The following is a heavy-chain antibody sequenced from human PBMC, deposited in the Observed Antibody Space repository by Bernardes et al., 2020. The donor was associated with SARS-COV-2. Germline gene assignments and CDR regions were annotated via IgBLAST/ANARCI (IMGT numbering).Heavy chain of an antibody. CDR2: IYYSGST. Sequence: SETLSLTCSVSGGSISSSSYYWGWIRQPPGKGLEWIGSIYYSGSTYYNPSLKSRVTISLDTSKNQFSLKLSSVTAADTAVYHCARQNGDYVGRVFDYWGQGTLVTVSS. J-gene: IGHJ4*02. V-gene: IGHV4-39*01. CDR3: ARQNGDYVGRVFDY. CDR1: GGSISSSSYY. D-gene: IGHD4-17*01.